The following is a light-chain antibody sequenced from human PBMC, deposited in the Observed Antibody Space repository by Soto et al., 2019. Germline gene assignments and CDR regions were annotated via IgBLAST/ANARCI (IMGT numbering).Light chain of an antibody. CDR3: QQYHTWPVT. J-gene: IGKJ4*01. Sequence: IVMTQSPATLSVAPGGRVTVSCRASQGISKKVAWYQHKPGQAPRLLISAVSTGATGVPARFSGSGSGTEFTLTINSLQSEDCATYYCQQYHTWPVTFGGGTKVEIK. CDR1: QGISKK. CDR2: AVS. V-gene: IGKV3-15*01.